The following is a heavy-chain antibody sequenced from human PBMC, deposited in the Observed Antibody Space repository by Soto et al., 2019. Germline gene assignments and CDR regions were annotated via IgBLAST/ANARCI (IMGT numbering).Heavy chain of an antibody. CDR2: INPSGGNT. CDR3: ARDFDTSGAFDY. D-gene: IGHD6-19*01. Sequence: QVQLVQSGAEVKNPGASVKVSCKASGYTFTSDYMHWVRQAPGQGLEWMGIINPSGGNTRYAPKFQGRVTMTRDTSTSTVYMELSSLRSEDTAVYYCARDFDTSGAFDYWGQGSLVIVSS. V-gene: IGHV1-46*01. J-gene: IGHJ4*02. CDR1: GYTFTSDY.